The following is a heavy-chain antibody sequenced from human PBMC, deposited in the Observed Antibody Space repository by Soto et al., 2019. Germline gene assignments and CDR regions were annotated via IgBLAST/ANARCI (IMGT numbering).Heavy chain of an antibody. V-gene: IGHV1-69*08. CDR1: GGTFSSYT. Sequence: QVQLVQSGAEVKKPGSSVKVSCNASGGTFSSYTISWVRQAPGQGLEWMGRIIPILGIANYAQKFQGRVTITGDKSTSTAYMERSSLRSEDTAVYYCARDGSAATGWYFDLWGRGTLVTVSS. CDR3: ARDGSAATGWYFDL. CDR2: IIPILGIA. J-gene: IGHJ2*01. D-gene: IGHD6-19*01.